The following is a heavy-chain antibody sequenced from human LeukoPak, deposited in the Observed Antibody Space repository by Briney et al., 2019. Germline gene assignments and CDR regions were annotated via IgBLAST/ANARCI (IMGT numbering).Heavy chain of an antibody. CDR1: GFTFRSDA. D-gene: IGHD3-16*01. V-gene: IGHV3-23*01. Sequence: GGSLRLSCAASGFTFRSDAMSWVRQAPGKGLEWVSAISGSGGSTYYADSVKGRFTISRDNSKNTLYLQMNSLRAEDTAVYYCAKAMLDSPLTGHWGQGTLVTVSS. J-gene: IGHJ4*02. CDR3: AKAMLDSPLTGH. CDR2: ISGSGGST.